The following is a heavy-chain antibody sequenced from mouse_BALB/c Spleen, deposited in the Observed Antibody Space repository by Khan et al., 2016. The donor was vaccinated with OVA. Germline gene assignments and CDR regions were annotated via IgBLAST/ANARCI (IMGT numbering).Heavy chain of an antibody. Sequence: QVQLQQAGTELVRPGSSVKISCKASGYAFSSYWMNWVKQRPGQGLEWIGQIYPGDGDTNYNGKFKGKATLTADKSSSTAYMQLSSLTSEDAAVYFCARAGLLRLLFDVWGAGTTVTVSS. CDR2: IYPGDGDT. V-gene: IGHV1-80*01. CDR3: ARAGLLRLLFDV. CDR1: GYAFSSYW. D-gene: IGHD1-2*01. J-gene: IGHJ1*01.